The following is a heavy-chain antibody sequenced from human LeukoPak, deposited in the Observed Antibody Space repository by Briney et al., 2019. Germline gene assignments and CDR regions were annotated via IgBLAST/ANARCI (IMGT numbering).Heavy chain of an antibody. Sequence: GGSLRLSCAASGFTFSSYSMNWVRQAPGKGLEWVSYISSSSSTIYYADSVKGRFTIFRDNAKNSLYLQMNSLRAEDTAVYYCARDSSGYYFATYYFDYWGQGTLVTVSS. V-gene: IGHV3-48*04. CDR3: ARDSSGYYFATYYFDY. CDR1: GFTFSSYS. D-gene: IGHD3-22*01. CDR2: ISSSSSTI. J-gene: IGHJ4*02.